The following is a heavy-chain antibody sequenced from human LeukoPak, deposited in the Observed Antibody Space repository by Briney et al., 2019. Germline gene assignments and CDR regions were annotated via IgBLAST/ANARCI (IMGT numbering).Heavy chain of an antibody. CDR3: TRDSGTYNWLDP. Sequence: GSLTLSCAASGFTFSGSAIHWVRQSFGKGLEWIGHIDKEKNSYATASAYAVSVEGRFTVSRDDSKNMAFLQMSGLKTEDTALYFCTRDSGTYNWLDPWGQGTLVADPS. D-gene: IGHD1-26*01. V-gene: IGHV3-73*01. CDR1: GFTFSGSA. CDR2: IDKEKNSYAT. J-gene: IGHJ5*02.